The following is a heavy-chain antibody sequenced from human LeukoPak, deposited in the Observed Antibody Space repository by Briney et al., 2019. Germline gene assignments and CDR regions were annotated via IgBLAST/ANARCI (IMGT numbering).Heavy chain of an antibody. CDR1: GGSISSSSSY. Sequence: PSETLSLTCSVSGGSISSSSSYWGWIRQPPGKGLEWIGSIYYSGSTYYNPSLKSRVTISVDTSKNQFSLKLSSVTAADTAVYYCASEDYYDSSLDYWGQGTLVTVSS. J-gene: IGHJ4*02. D-gene: IGHD3-22*01. CDR2: IYYSGST. CDR3: ASEDYYDSSLDY. V-gene: IGHV4-39*01.